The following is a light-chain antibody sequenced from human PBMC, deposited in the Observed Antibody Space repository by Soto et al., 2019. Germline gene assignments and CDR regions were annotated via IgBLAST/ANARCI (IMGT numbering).Light chain of an antibody. CDR2: KAS. V-gene: IGKV1-5*03. J-gene: IGKJ1*01. Sequence: DIQMTQSPSTLSASVGDRVTITCRASQSISSWLAWYQQKPGKAPKLLIYKASSLESGVPSGFSGSGSGTEFTLTISSLQTDYFATYYCQQYGAFGQGTKVEIK. CDR1: QSISSW. CDR3: QQYGA.